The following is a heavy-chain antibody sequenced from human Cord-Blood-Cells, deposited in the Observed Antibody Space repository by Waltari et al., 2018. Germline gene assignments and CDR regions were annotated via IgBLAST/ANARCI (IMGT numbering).Heavy chain of an antibody. J-gene: IGHJ2*01. CDR2: ILSNDEK. D-gene: IGHD2-2*01. CDR1: GFSLSNARMG. V-gene: IGHV2-26*01. Sequence: QVTLKESGPVLVKPTETLTLTCTVSGFSLSNARMGVSWIRQPPGKALEWLAHILSNDEKSYTTSLKSRLTISKDTSKSQVVLTMTNMDPVDTATYCCARSYRDPVGGWYFDLWGRGTLVTVSS. CDR3: ARSYRDPVGGWYFDL.